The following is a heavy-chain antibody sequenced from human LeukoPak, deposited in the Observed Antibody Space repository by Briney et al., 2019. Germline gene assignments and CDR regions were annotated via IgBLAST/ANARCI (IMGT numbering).Heavy chain of an antibody. CDR2: ISAYNGNT. CDR3: ASTGGSYENDL. D-gene: IGHD1-26*01. J-gene: IGHJ5*02. V-gene: IGHV1-18*01. CDR1: GYTFTSYG. Sequence: GASVKVSCKASGYTFTSYGISWVRQAPGQGLEWMGWISAYNGNTNYAQKLQGRVTMTTDTSTSTAHMELRSLRSDDTAVYYCASTGGSYENDLWGQGTLVTVSS.